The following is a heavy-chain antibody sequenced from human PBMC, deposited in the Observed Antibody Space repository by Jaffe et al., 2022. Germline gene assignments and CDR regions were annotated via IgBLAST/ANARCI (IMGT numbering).Heavy chain of an antibody. CDR2: IYYSGST. J-gene: IGHJ6*03. CDR3: ARFGGYGSGSRKVLDYYYYMDV. D-gene: IGHD3-10*01. CDR1: GGSISSSSYY. V-gene: IGHV4-39*01. Sequence: QLQLQESGPGLVKPSETLSLTCTVSGGSISSSSYYWGWIRQPPGKGLEWIGSIYYSGSTYYNPSLKSRVTISVDTSKNQFSLKLSSVTAADTAVYYCARFGGYGSGSRKVLDYYYYMDVWGKGTTVTVSS.